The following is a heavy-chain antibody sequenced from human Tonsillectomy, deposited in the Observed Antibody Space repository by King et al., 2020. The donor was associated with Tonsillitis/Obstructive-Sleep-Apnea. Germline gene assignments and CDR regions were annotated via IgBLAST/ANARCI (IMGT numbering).Heavy chain of an antibody. V-gene: IGHV3-11*05. CDR1: GFTLSDYY. D-gene: IGHD3-3*01. J-gene: IGHJ6*03. CDR3: ARVAQDDDSTPYYLYV. CDR2: ITSSSSYT. Sequence: VQLVESGGGLVKPGGSLRLSCAASGFTLSDYYMSWIRQAPGKGLEWVSYITSSSSYTNYADSVKGRFTISRDNAKNSLYLQMNSLRADDTAVYYCARVAQDDDSTPYYLYVWRKGTTVTVPS.